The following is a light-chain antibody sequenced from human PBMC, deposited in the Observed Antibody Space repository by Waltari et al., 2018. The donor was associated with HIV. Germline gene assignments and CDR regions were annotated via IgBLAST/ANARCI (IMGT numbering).Light chain of an antibody. CDR1: SSDVGGYNS. Sequence: QSALTQPASVSGSPGQSITISCTGTSSDVGGYNSVSWYQLHPGKAPKLMIYAVSNRPSGVSNRFSGYKSDNTASLTISGLQAEDVVDYYCSSYTSTSTVYVFGTGTEVTVL. V-gene: IGLV2-14*03. CDR3: SSYTSTSTVYV. CDR2: AVS. J-gene: IGLJ1*01.